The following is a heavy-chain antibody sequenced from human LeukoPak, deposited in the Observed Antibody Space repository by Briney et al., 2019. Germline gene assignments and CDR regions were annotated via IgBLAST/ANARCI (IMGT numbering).Heavy chain of an antibody. CDR1: GFTFSSHA. V-gene: IGHV3-30-3*01. CDR2: ISHDGSES. CDR3: ARDWVQRGVGATLAN. J-gene: IGHJ4*02. Sequence: GGSLRLSCAASGFTFSSHAMVWVRQAPGKGLEWVSFISHDGSESFHTESVKGRFTISRDNFKNTVDLQVSGLKEEDTAVYYCARDWVQRGVGATLANWGQGTLVSVSS. D-gene: IGHD1-26*01.